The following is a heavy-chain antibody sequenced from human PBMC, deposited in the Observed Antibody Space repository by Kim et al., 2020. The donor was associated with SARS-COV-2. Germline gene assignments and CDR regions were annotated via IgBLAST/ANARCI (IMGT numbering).Heavy chain of an antibody. Sequence: GGSLRLSCAASGFTFSSYSMNWVRQAPGKGLEWVSSISSSSSYIYYADSVKGRFTISRDNAKNSLYLQMNSLRAEDTAVYYCARVRAAAGMGAFDIWGQGTMVTVSS. CDR3: ARVRAAAGMGAFDI. CDR1: GFTFSSYS. V-gene: IGHV3-21*01. CDR2: ISSSSSYI. J-gene: IGHJ3*02. D-gene: IGHD6-13*01.